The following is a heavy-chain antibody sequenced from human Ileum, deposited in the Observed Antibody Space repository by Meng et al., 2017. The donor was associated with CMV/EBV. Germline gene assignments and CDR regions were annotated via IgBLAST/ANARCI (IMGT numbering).Heavy chain of an antibody. D-gene: IGHD5-18*01. Sequence: GGSLRLSCAASGFTFSSFAMTWVRQAPGKGLEWVSTIDSSDRTYYADSVKGRFTISRDNSKNTLHLQMNSLRAEDMAVYYCAKSLVDTAMDLDEWSQETLVTVSS. CDR3: AKSLVDTAMDLDE. CDR1: GFTFSSFA. CDR2: IDSSDRT. V-gene: IGHV3-23*01. J-gene: IGHJ4*02.